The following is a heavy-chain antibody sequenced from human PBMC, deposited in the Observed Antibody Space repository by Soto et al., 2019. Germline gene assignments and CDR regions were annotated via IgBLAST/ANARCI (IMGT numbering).Heavy chain of an antibody. Sequence: KPSETLSLTCAVYGKSLRGYYCSWSRQPPGKALEWIGEINHSGNTNYNPSLKSRVTISVDTSKNQLFLNLSSVTAADTAMYYCARHHVRGRTIAGAAEFWGQGTLVTVSS. V-gene: IGHV4-34*01. CDR2: INHSGNT. J-gene: IGHJ4*02. CDR1: GKSLRGYY. CDR3: ARHHVRGRTIAGAAEF. D-gene: IGHD6-19*01.